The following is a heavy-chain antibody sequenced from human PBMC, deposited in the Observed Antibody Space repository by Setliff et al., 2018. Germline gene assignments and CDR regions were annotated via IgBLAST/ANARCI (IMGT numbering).Heavy chain of an antibody. CDR3: ARDASASDGRNAFDI. CDR2: VYDSGTT. D-gene: IGHD1-26*01. CDR1: GGSISSISYY. Sequence: SETLSLTCTVPGGSISSISYYWGWIRQPPGKGLEWIGTVYDSGTTYYNPSLKSRVTMSIDTSNSQFSLKLSSVTAADTAIYYCARDASASDGRNAFDIWGQGTMVTVSS. J-gene: IGHJ3*02. V-gene: IGHV4-39*07.